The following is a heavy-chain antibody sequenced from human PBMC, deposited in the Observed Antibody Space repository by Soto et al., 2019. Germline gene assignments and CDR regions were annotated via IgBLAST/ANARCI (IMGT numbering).Heavy chain of an antibody. CDR2: ISGSDGKT. V-gene: IGHV3-23*01. J-gene: IGHJ4*02. D-gene: IGHD3-3*01. CDR3: AKWSYLDY. CDR1: GVSFASFA. Sequence: VGSLTLACRTSGVSFASFAMTWVRQAPGKGLEWVATISGSDGKTYYADSVKGRFSISRDTSRNTLYLQMNSLRADDTAIYYCAKWSYLDYWGQGTRVTVSS.